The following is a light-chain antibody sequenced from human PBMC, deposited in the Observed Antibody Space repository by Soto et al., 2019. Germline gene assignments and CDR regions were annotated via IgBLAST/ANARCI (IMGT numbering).Light chain of an antibody. CDR1: QDICNY. J-gene: IGKJ3*01. V-gene: IGKV1-33*01. CDR2: DAS. Sequence: DIQMTQYPSSLSASVGDRVTITCQASQDICNYLNWFQQKPGKAPKLLIYDASNLETGVPSRFSGSGSGTDFTFTINSLQPEDIATYSCQQYDPTTFGPGTKVDIK. CDR3: QQYDPTT.